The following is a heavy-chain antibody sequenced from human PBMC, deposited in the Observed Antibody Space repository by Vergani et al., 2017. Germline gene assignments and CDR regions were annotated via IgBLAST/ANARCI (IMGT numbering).Heavy chain of an antibody. CDR3: ARAGYSSSWYAYYYGMDV. Sequence: QVQLVQSGAEVKKPGASVKVSCKPSGYTFTSYDINWVRQATGQGLEWMGWMNPNSGNTGYAQKFQGRVTITRNTSISTAYMELSSLRSEDTAVYYCARAGYSSSWYAYYYGMDVWGQGTTVTVSS. J-gene: IGHJ6*02. CDR1: GYTFTSYD. D-gene: IGHD6-13*01. V-gene: IGHV1-8*03. CDR2: MNPNSGNT.